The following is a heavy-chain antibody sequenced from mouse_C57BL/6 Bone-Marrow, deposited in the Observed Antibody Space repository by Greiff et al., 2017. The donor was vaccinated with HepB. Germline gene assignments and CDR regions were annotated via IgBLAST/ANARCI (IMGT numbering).Heavy chain of an antibody. CDR1: GFTFSDYY. V-gene: IGHV5-12*01. D-gene: IGHD1-1*01. CDR2: ISNGGGST. J-gene: IGHJ2*01. Sequence: EVQRVESGGGLVQPGGSLKLSCAASGFTFSDYYMYWVRQTPEKRLEWVAYISNGGGSTYYPDTVKGRFTISRDNAKNTLYLQMSRLRSEDTAMYYCARRCYYYGSSLEDWGQGTTLTVSS. CDR3: ARRCYYYGSSLED.